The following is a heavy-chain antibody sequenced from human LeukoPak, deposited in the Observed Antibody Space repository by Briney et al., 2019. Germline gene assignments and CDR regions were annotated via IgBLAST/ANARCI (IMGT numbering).Heavy chain of an antibody. CDR2: ISSSSSYI. CDR1: GFTFSSYS. J-gene: IGHJ4*02. CDR3: ARGGYYYDSSGYLFDY. D-gene: IGHD3-22*01. Sequence: GGSLRLSCAASGFTFSSYSMNWVRQAPGKGLEWVSPISSSSSYIYYADSVKGRFTISRDNAKNSLYLQVNSLRAEDTAVYYCARGGYYYDSSGYLFDYWGQGTLVTVSS. V-gene: IGHV3-21*01.